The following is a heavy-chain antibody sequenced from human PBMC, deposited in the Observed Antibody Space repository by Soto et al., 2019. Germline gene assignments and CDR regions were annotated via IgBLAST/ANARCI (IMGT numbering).Heavy chain of an antibody. CDR2: ILYDGSDK. V-gene: IGHV3-30*18. D-gene: IGHD3-10*01. CDR3: AKAGGGFGDFVHH. J-gene: IGHJ4*02. Sequence: GGSLRLSCAASGFTFSSYGMHWVRQAPGKGLEWVTGILYDGSDKYYADSVKGRFTISRENSKNTLYLQMNSLRTEDSSVYYCAKAGGGFGDFVHHWGQGTPVTVSS. CDR1: GFTFSSYG.